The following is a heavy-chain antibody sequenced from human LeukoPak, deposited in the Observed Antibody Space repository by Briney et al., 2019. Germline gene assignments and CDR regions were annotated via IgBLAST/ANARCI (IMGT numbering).Heavy chain of an antibody. J-gene: IGHJ4*02. Sequence: PSETLSLTCAVYGGSFSGYYWSWIRQPPGKGLEWIGEINHSGSTNYNPSLKSRVTISVDTSKNQFSLKLSSVTAAGTAVYYCARGRRRLYYDSSGYFNFDYWGQGTLVTVSS. V-gene: IGHV4-34*01. CDR2: INHSGST. D-gene: IGHD3-22*01. CDR3: ARGRRRLYYDSSGYFNFDY. CDR1: GGSFSGYY.